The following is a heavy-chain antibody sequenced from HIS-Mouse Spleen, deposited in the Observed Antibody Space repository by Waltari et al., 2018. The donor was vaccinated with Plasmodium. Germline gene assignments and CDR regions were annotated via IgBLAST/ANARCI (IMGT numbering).Heavy chain of an antibody. V-gene: IGHV3-7*01. CDR2: IKQDGSEK. J-gene: IGHJ4*02. CDR1: GFTFSSYW. Sequence: EVQLVESGGGLVQPGGSLRLSCAASGFTFSSYWRSWVRQAPGKGLEWGANIKQDGSEKYYVDSVKGRFTISRDNAKNSLYLQMNSLRAEDTAVYYCARDQDLDYWGQGTLVTVSS. CDR3: ARDQDLDY.